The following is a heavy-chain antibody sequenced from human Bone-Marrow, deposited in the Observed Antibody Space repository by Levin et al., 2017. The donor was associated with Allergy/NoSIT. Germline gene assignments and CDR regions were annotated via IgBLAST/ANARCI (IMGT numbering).Heavy chain of an antibody. Sequence: GGSLRLSCAASGFTFSSYDMHWVRQATGKGLEWVSVIGIAGDTYYPGSVKGRFTISRENAKNSLYLQMNSLRAGDTAVYYCARGSAAGFYYFDYWGQGTLVTVSS. D-gene: IGHD6-13*01. CDR3: ARGSAAGFYYFDY. CDR2: IGIAGDT. V-gene: IGHV3-13*04. J-gene: IGHJ4*02. CDR1: GFTFSSYD.